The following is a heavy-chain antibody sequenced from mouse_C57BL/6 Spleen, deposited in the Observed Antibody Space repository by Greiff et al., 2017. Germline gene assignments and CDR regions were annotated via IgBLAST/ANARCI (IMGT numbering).Heavy chain of an antibody. V-gene: IGHV1-20*01. D-gene: IGHD1-1*01. J-gene: IGHJ2*01. CDR3: ARNWDLFDYYGSSDYFDY. Sequence: VQLQQSGPELVKPGDSVKISCKASGYSFTGYFMNWVMQSHGKSLEWIGRINPYNGDTFYNQKFKGKATLTVDKSSSTAHMELRSLTSEDSAVYYCARNWDLFDYYGSSDYFDYWGQGTTLTVSS. CDR2: INPYNGDT. CDR1: GYSFTGYF.